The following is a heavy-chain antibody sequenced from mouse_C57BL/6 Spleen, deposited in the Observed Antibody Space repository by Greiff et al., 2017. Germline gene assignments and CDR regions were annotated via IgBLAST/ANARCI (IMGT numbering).Heavy chain of an antibody. Sequence: QVQLQQPGAELVKPGASVKMSCKASGYTFTSYWITWVKQRPGQGLEWIGDIYPGSGSTNYNEKFKSKATLTVDTSSSTAYMQLSSLTSEDSAVYYCARSTSGTYYFDYWGQGTTLTVSS. J-gene: IGHJ2*01. CDR1: GYTFTSYW. CDR2: IYPGSGST. D-gene: IGHD1-1*01. V-gene: IGHV1-55*01. CDR3: ARSTSGTYYFDY.